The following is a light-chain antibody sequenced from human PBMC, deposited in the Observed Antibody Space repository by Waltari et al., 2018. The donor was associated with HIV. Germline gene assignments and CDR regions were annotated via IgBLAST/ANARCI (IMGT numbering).Light chain of an antibody. V-gene: IGLV1-51*01. CDR3: GTWDRSLNFGV. J-gene: IGLJ2*01. CDR1: SSNIGNNY. Sequence: QSVLTQPPSVSAAPGQKVTISCSGSSSNIGNNYVSWYQQLPGTAPSLVIYDNYKRISGLPDRFSASKSGTSATLGITGRQTGDEADYFCGTWDRSLNFGVFGGGTKLTVL. CDR2: DNY.